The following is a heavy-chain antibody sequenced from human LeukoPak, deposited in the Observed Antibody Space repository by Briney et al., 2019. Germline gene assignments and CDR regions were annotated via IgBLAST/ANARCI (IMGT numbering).Heavy chain of an antibody. J-gene: IGHJ4*02. Sequence: SETLSLTCTVSGGSISSGGYYWSWIRQHPGKGLEWIGYIYYSGSTYYNPSLKSRVTISVDTSKNQFSLKLSSVTAADTAVYYWGRNNGSGYDFHPPVLWGQEPWSPSPQ. CDR2: IYYSGST. D-gene: IGHD5-12*01. CDR1: GGSISSGGYY. CDR3: GRNNGSGYDFHPPVL. V-gene: IGHV4-31*03.